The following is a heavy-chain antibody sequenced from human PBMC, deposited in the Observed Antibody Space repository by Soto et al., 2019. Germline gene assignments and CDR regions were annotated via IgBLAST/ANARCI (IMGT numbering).Heavy chain of an antibody. V-gene: IGHV3-30*18. CDR1: GFTFSSYG. D-gene: IGHD1-26*01. Sequence: GGSLRLSCAASGFTFSSYGMHWVRQAPGKGLEWVAVISYDGSNKYYADSVKGRFTISRDNSKNTLYLQMNSLRAEDTAVYYCAKDPSKGELAYGDYWGQGTLVTVSS. J-gene: IGHJ4*02. CDR2: ISYDGSNK. CDR3: AKDPSKGELAYGDY.